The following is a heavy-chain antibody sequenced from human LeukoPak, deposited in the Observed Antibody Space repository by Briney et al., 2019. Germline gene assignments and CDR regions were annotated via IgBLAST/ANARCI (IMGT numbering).Heavy chain of an antibody. D-gene: IGHD1-26*01. CDR3: ATYSGNLVGNWFDP. V-gene: IGHV4-31*03. CDR1: GRSINTGGYY. J-gene: IGHJ5*02. Sequence: SETLSLTCTVSGRSINTGGYYWSWIRQHPEEGLEWVGYISYSGSTYCNPSLKSRVTISVDASKNQYSLKLSSVTAADTAVYYCATYSGNLVGNWFDPWGQGTLVTVSS. CDR2: ISYSGST.